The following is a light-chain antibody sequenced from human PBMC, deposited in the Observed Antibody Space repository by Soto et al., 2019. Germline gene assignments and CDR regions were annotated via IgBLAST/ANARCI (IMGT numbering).Light chain of an antibody. CDR1: QSVSSY. Sequence: EIVLTQSPATLSLSPGERATLSCRASQSVSSYLAWYQQKPGQAPRLLIYDASNRATGIPARFSGSGSGTDFTLTISSLEPEDFAVSCCQHRSNVPQGLTFGGGTKVEIK. J-gene: IGKJ4*01. V-gene: IGKV3-11*01. CDR2: DAS. CDR3: QHRSNVPQGLT.